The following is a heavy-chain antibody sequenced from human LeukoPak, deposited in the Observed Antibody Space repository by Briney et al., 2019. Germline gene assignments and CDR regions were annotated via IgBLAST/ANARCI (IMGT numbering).Heavy chain of an antibody. CDR2: IIPIFGTA. D-gene: IGHD3-22*01. CDR1: GGTFSSYA. Sequence: SVKVSCKASGGTFSSYAITWVRQAPGHGHEWMGRIIPIFGTANYAQKLQGRVTISTDESTSTAYMDLSSLRSEDTAVYYCAMSYYYDSSGPLEGAYFDYWGQGTLVTDSS. J-gene: IGHJ4*02. V-gene: IGHV1-69*05. CDR3: AMSYYYDSSGPLEGAYFDY.